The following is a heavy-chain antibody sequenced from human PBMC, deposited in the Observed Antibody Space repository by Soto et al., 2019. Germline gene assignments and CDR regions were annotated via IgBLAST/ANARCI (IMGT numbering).Heavy chain of an antibody. CDR3: ARGHGGITVFGAPGHFDY. CDR2: MSYSGST. V-gene: IGHV4-39*01. D-gene: IGHD3-3*01. CDR1: GGSISSSSYY. Sequence: QLQLQESGPGLVKPSETLSLTCTVSGGSISSSSYYWGWIRQPPGKGLEWIGSMSYSGSTYYNPSLKSLFTISADTSRNQFSLNLRSVTAADTSGYYCARGHGGITVFGAPGHFDYWGQGTLVTVSS. J-gene: IGHJ4*02.